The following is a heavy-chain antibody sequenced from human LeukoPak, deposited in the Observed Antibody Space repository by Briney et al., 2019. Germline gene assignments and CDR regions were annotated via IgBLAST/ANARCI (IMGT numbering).Heavy chain of an antibody. CDR3: ATSSSWYYYFDY. J-gene: IGHJ4*02. CDR1: GFTFDDYA. V-gene: IGHV3-9*01. CDR2: ISWNSGSI. D-gene: IGHD6-13*01. Sequence: PGGSLRLSCVASGFTFDDYAMHWVRQAPGKGLEWVSGISWNSGSIGYADSVKGRFTISRDNAKNSLYLQMNSLRAEDTALYYCATSSSWYYYFDYWGQGTLVTVSS.